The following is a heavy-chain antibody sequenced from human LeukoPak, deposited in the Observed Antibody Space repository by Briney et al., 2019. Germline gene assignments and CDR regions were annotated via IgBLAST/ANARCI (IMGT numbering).Heavy chain of an antibody. D-gene: IGHD6-13*01. CDR2: IYYSGST. J-gene: IGHJ4*02. CDR1: GGSISSRSYN. Sequence: SETLSLTCPDSGGSISSRSYNWGWIRQPQRKKLEWIGSIYYSGSTYYNPSLKRRVTISVDTSKNQFSLKLSSVTAADTAVYYCARPHSSSWPEFSYWGQGTLVTVSS. CDR3: ARPHSSSWPEFSY. V-gene: IGHV4-39*01.